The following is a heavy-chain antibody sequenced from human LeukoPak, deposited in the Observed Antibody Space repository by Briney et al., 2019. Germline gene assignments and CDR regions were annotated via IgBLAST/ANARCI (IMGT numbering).Heavy chain of an antibody. CDR1: GFTFRSYW. J-gene: IGHJ4*02. D-gene: IGHD4-17*01. CDR3: ACLRGPSDY. CDR2: IKQDGSEK. Sequence: GGSLRLSCAASGFTFRSYWMSWVRQAPGKGLEWVANIKQDGSEKYYVDSVKGRFTISRDNTKNSLYLQMDSLTADDTAVYFCACLRGPSDYWGQGTLVTVSS. V-gene: IGHV3-7*01.